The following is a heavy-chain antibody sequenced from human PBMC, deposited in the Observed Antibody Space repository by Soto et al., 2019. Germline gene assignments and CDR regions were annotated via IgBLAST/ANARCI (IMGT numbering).Heavy chain of an antibody. V-gene: IGHV1-69*01. CDR1: GGIFSSFS. J-gene: IGHJ5*02. CDR2: IIPMTGTP. D-gene: IGHD1-1*01. CDR3: ARGPILPGATFWLDP. Sequence: QVQLVQSGAEVKTPGSSVEVSCKASGGIFSSFSITWVRQVPGHGLEWMGGIIPMTGTPNYAEKFQGRLTLTADASTRTAYLVLSSLKSEDTAVYYCARGPILPGATFWLDPWGQGTVVFVSS.